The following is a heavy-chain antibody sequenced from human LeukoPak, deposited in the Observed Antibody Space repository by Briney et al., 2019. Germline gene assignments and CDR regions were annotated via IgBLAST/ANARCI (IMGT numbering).Heavy chain of an antibody. Sequence: GSVKVSCKASGYTFTGYYMHWVRQATGQGLEWMGWMNPNSGNTGYAQKFQGRVTMTRNTSISTAYMELSSLRSEDTAVYYCARDYLYYDSSGSYYYYYMDVWGKGTTVTISS. D-gene: IGHD3-22*01. V-gene: IGHV1-8*02. J-gene: IGHJ6*03. CDR1: GYTFTGYY. CDR3: ARDYLYYDSSGSYYYYYMDV. CDR2: MNPNSGNT.